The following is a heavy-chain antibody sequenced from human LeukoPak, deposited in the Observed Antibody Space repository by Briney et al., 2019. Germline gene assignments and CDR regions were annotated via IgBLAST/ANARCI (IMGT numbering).Heavy chain of an antibody. CDR2: INQDGSEI. Sequence: GGSLRLSCAASGFTFTNNWMTWVRQAPGKGLEWVANINQDGSEINYVDSVKGRFTISRDNAKNSLYLQMNSLRAEDTAVYYCARGRRAVSWGQGTLVTVSS. J-gene: IGHJ5*02. V-gene: IGHV3-7*01. CDR3: ARGRRAVS. CDR1: GFTFTNNW.